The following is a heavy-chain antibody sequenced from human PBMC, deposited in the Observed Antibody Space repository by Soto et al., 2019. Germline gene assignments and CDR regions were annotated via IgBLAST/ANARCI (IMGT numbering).Heavy chain of an antibody. Sequence: SETLSLTCTVSGGSISSGDYYWSWVRQSPGKGLEWIGHIYHSGRTYYNPSLKSRVTISVDTSMNQFSLNLLSMTAADTAVYYCARWVEVSLDYFDSWGQGIPVTVSS. J-gene: IGHJ4*02. D-gene: IGHD2-15*01. V-gene: IGHV4-31*03. CDR3: ARWVEVSLDYFDS. CDR1: GGSISSGDYY. CDR2: IYHSGRT.